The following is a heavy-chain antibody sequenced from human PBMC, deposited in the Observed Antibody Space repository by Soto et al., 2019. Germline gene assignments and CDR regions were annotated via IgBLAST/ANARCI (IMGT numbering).Heavy chain of an antibody. V-gene: IGHV4-31*01. CDR1: GGSIGSGGYW. Sequence: QVQLQESGPGLMQPSQTLSLTCTVSGGSIGSGGYWWSWIRQHPGRGLEWIGFVSYTGNTQYNPSLKSLGNLSVDTSTKQFSLKLSSVTAADTAVYYCARGTLVWGQGTLVTVSS. CDR3: ARGTLV. CDR2: VSYTGNT. J-gene: IGHJ4*02. D-gene: IGHD2-2*01.